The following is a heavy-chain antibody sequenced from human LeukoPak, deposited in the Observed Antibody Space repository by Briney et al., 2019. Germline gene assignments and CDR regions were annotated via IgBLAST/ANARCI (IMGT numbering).Heavy chain of an antibody. CDR3: ARGGSVRYSKLCYFDY. Sequence: SETLSLTCTVSGGSISSSSYYWGWIRQPPGKGLEWIGSIYYSGSTYYNPSLKSRVTISVDTSKNQFSLKLSSVTAADTAVYYCARGGSVRYSKLCYFDYWGQGTLVTVSS. CDR1: GGSISSSSYY. CDR2: IYYSGST. V-gene: IGHV4-39*01. J-gene: IGHJ4*02. D-gene: IGHD2-8*02.